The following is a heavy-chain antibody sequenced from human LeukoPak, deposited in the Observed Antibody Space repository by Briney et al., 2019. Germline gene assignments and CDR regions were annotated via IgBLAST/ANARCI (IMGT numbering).Heavy chain of an antibody. J-gene: IGHJ4*02. CDR1: GFTFSSYW. V-gene: IGHV3-74*01. D-gene: IGHD3-22*01. CDR2: INTDETIT. Sequence: PGGSLRLSCAASGFTFSSYWMSWVRQAPGKGLVWVSRINTDETITTYADSVKGRFTISRDNAKNTLYLQMNSLRAEDTAVYYCARATYYYDSSGYRAVYYFDYWGQGTLVTVSS. CDR3: ARATYYYDSSGYRAVYYFDY.